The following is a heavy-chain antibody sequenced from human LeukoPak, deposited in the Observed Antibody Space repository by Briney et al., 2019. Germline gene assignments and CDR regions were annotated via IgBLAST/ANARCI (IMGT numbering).Heavy chain of an antibody. Sequence: GGSLRLSCAASRFTPSNCTTRWVRPAPDGRLEWVADISYDGSNKYYADSVKGRFTISRDNSKNTLYLQMNSLRAEDTAVYYCAKRPGGTPGGYYFDYWGQGTLVTVSS. J-gene: IGHJ4*02. V-gene: IGHV3-30-3*02. CDR2: ISYDGSNK. D-gene: IGHD3-16*01. CDR1: RFTPSNCT. CDR3: AKRPGGTPGGYYFDY.